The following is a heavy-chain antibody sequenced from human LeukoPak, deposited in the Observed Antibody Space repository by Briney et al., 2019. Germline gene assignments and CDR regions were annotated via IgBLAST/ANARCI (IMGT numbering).Heavy chain of an antibody. V-gene: IGHV4-31*03. D-gene: IGHD6-13*01. CDR2: IYYSGST. Sequence: SETLSLTCTVSGGSISSGGYYWSWIRQHPGKGLEWIGYIYYSGSTYYNPSLKSRVTISVDTSKNQFSLKVTSVTAADTAVYYCATRPDIAATGPGWFDPWGQGTLVTVSS. CDR3: ATRPDIAATGPGWFDP. CDR1: GGSISSGGYY. J-gene: IGHJ5*02.